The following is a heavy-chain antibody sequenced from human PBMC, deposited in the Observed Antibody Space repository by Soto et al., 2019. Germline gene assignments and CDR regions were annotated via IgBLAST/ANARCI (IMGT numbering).Heavy chain of an antibody. Sequence: EIQLVESGGGLVKPGGSLRLSCAASGFTFSSYSMNWVRQAPGKGLQWVATVGGGGDNIFYADSVKGRFTISRDDSQNMVFLQMNSLRPEDTAVYFCAKRDSGSGRSPPLINYWGQGTLVTVSS. D-gene: IGHD3-10*01. CDR1: GFTFSSYS. CDR3: AKRDSGSGRSPPLINY. V-gene: IGHV3-23*04. CDR2: VGGGGDNI. J-gene: IGHJ4*02.